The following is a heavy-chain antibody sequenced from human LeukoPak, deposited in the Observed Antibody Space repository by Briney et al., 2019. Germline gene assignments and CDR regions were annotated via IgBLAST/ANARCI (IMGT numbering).Heavy chain of an antibody. V-gene: IGHV3-30*02. D-gene: IGHD2/OR15-2a*01. Sequence: GGSLRLSCAASGFTFSTYGMHWVRQAPGKGLEWLAFIRYDGSNTYYADSVKGRFTVSRDDSKNTLYLQMNSLRGDDTAVYYCAKDGTSYYYIYYWGQGTLVTVSS. CDR2: IRYDGSNT. J-gene: IGHJ4*02. CDR1: GFTFSTYG. CDR3: AKDGTSYYYIYY.